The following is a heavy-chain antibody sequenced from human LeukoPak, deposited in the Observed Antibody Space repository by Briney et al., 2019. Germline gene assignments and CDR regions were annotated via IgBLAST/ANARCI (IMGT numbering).Heavy chain of an antibody. CDR3: ARTGYSSSWAQNNWFDP. V-gene: IGHV4-30-2*01. J-gene: IGHJ5*02. Sequence: PSQTLSLTRAVSGGSISSGGYSWSWIRQPPGRGLGWIGYIYHSGSTYYNPSLKSRVTISVDRSKNQSSLKLSSVTAADTAGYCCARTGYSSSWAQNNWFDPWGQGTLVTVSS. CDR2: IYHSGST. D-gene: IGHD6-13*01. CDR1: GGSISSGGYS.